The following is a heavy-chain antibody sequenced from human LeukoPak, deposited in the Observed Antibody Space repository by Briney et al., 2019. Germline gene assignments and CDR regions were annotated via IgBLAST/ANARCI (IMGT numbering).Heavy chain of an antibody. V-gene: IGHV3-30*18. J-gene: IGHJ4*02. CDR2: ISYDGSNK. CDR1: KFTFRNHG. CDR3: ANNYDWR. Sequence: GGSLRLSCAASKFTFRNHGMHWVRQAPGKGLEWVAVISYDGSNKYYADSVKGRFTISRDNSKNTLYLQMNSLRAEDTAVYYCANNYDWRWGQGTLVTVSS. D-gene: IGHD3-3*01.